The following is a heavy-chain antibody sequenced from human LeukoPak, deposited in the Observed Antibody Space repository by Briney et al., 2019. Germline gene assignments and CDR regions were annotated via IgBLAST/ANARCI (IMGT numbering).Heavy chain of an antibody. CDR3: VKAEFSGSYYAAFHI. D-gene: IGHD1-26*01. V-gene: IGHV3-64D*09. CDR2: INSDGGST. Sequence: PGGSLRLSCSASGFTFSSYAMYWVRQAPGKGLECLSVINSDGGSTYYADSVKGRLTIARDNSKNTLYLLLSSLRAEDTAVYYCVKAEFSGSYYAAFHIWGQGTMVTVSS. J-gene: IGHJ3*02. CDR1: GFTFSSYA.